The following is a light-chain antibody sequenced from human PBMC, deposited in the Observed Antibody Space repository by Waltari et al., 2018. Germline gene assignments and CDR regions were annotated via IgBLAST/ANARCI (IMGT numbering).Light chain of an antibody. Sequence: SYELTQPHSVSVSPGQTATHTCPGSALPKKTAYWYQPKSDQAPVLVIYEDSKRPSRIPGRFSGASSETMATLTISGAQVEDGSDYYCYSTDSSGMGVFGGGTKLTVL. CDR2: EDS. CDR3: YSTDSSGMGV. CDR1: ALPKKT. J-gene: IGLJ3*02. V-gene: IGLV3-10*01.